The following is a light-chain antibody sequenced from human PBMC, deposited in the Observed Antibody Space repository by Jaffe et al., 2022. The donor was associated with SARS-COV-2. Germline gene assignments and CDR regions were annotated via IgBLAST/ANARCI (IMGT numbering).Light chain of an antibody. CDR3: DSWDRGDHLHV. V-gene: IGLV3-19*01. CDR2: GKN. Sequence: SSELTQDPAVSVALGQTVRITCQGDSLRTNYASWYQQKPGQAPVLVIYGKNNRPSGIPDRFSVSRSGNTASLTITGAQAEDEADYYCDSWDRGDHLHVFGTGTKVTVL. CDR1: SLRTNY. J-gene: IGLJ1*01.